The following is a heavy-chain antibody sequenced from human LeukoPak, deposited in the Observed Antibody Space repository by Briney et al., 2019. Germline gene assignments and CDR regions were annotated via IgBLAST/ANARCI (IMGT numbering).Heavy chain of an antibody. CDR3: ARCLSRCNNGFDI. CDR1: GASISGYY. V-gene: IGHV4-59*01. Sequence: SETLSLTCSVSGASISGYYWSWIRQPPGKGLEWFGHIYYSGSTTYNPSLKSRVTISVDTSKNQFSLKLSSVTTADTAVYYCARCLSRCNNGFDIWGQGTMVTVSS. D-gene: IGHD2/OR15-2a*01. J-gene: IGHJ3*02. CDR2: IYYSGST.